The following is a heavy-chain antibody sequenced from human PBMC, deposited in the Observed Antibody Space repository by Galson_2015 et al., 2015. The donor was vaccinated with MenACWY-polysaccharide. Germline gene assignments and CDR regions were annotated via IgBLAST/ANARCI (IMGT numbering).Heavy chain of an antibody. CDR2: ISRRSSHK. J-gene: IGHJ4*02. D-gene: IGHD6-19*01. V-gene: IGHV3-21*01. Sequence: SLRLSCAASGFTFNTYSMQWVRRVPGKGLEWVSLISRRSSHKYYADSVKGRFTISRDNAKNSLYLQMDSLRVEDTAVFYCAKDLHADSSGHWGQGTLVTVSS. CDR1: GFTFNTYS. CDR3: AKDLHADSSGH.